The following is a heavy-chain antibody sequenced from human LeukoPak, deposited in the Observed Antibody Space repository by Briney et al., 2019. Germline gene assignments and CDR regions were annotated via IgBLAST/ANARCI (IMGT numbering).Heavy chain of an antibody. CDR1: GFSFSNHG. D-gene: IGHD3-9*01. Sequence: GGSLRLSCAASGFSFSNHGIHWVRQAPGKGLEWVSLIWYDGINKYYADSVKGRFTISRDDSKNTVYLQMNSLRAGDTSVYYCASLPDILTGYYDVWGQGTLVTVSS. CDR3: ASLPDILTGYYDV. J-gene: IGHJ4*02. CDR2: IWYDGINK. V-gene: IGHV3-33*01.